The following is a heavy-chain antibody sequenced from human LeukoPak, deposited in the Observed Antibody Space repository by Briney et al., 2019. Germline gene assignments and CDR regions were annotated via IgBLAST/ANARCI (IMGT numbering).Heavy chain of an antibody. CDR1: GGTFSSYA. CDR2: IIPIFGTA. CDR3: ARDLQSSSSWYRGSFDY. Sequence: SVKVSCKASGGTFSSYAISWVRQAPGQGLEWMGGIIPIFGTANYAQKFQGRVTITTDESTSTAYMELRSLRSDDTAVYYCARDLQSSSSWYRGSFDYWGQGTLVTVSS. J-gene: IGHJ4*02. D-gene: IGHD6-13*01. V-gene: IGHV1-69*05.